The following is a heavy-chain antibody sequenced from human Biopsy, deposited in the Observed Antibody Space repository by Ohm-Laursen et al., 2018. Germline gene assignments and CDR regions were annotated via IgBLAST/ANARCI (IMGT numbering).Heavy chain of an antibody. CDR2: IYAGATT. CDR1: KFTVRTNS. CDR3: ARGSGSGFYFDQ. Sequence: SLSLSCSASKFTVRTNSMCWVRLAPGKGLEWVSVIYAGATTYYPDSVKGRFTISRDNSRNTVYLQMDSLRGEDTAVYFCARGSGSGFYFDQWGQGTLVTVSS. D-gene: IGHD2-15*01. J-gene: IGHJ4*02. V-gene: IGHV3-66*01.